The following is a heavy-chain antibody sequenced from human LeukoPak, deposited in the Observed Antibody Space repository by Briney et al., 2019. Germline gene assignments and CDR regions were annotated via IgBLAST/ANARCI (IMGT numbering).Heavy chain of an antibody. CDR2: IYTSGST. J-gene: IGHJ4*02. CDR1: GGSISSYY. CDR3: ARGGSSWQSFDC. D-gene: IGHD6-13*01. V-gene: IGHV4-4*07. Sequence: SETLSLTCTVSGGSISSYYWSWIRQAAGKGLQWIGRIYTSGSTDYNPSLKTRLTMSVDTSKNQFSLKLSSVTAADTAVYYCARGGSSWQSFDCWGQGTLVTVSS.